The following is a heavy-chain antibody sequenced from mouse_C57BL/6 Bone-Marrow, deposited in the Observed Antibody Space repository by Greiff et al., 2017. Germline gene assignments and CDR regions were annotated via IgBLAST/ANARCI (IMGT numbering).Heavy chain of an antibody. CDR2: ISGGGGNT. CDR1: GFTFSSYT. CDR3: ARHRAAGPGFAY. J-gene: IGHJ3*01. V-gene: IGHV5-9*01. Sequence: EVKLVESGGGLVKPGGSLKLSCAASGFTFSSYTMSWVRQTPEKRLEWVATISGGGGNTYYPDSVKGRFTISRDNAKNTLYLQMSSLRSEDTALYYCARHRAAGPGFAYWGQGTLVTVSA. D-gene: IGHD3-3*01.